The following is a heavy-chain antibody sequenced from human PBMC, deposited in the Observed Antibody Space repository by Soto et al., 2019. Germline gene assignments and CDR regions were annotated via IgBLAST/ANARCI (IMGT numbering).Heavy chain of an antibody. J-gene: IGHJ4*02. CDR1: GFTFSNYA. CDR2: IWYDGSNK. V-gene: IGHV3-33*08. D-gene: IGHD4-17*01. Sequence: QVQLVESGGGVVQPGRSLRLSCAASGFTFSNYAIHWVRQAPGKGLEWVTVIWYDGSNKYYADSVKGRFTISRDNSKNTLYLQMNSLRAEDTAVYYCARGNYGCSYWGQGTLVTVSS. CDR3: ARGNYGCSY.